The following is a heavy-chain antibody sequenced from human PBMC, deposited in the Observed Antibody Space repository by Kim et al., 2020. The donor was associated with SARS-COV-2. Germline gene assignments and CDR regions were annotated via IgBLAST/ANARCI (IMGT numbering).Heavy chain of an antibody. D-gene: IGHD1-26*01. V-gene: IGHV3-74*01. CDR3: ARRYSAASGAYYYYGLDV. J-gene: IGHJ6*01. Sequence: GGSLRLSCAASGITFSGHWMHWVRQAPGKGLVWVSRIDSDGSSTTYADSVKGRFTISRDNAKNTLYLQMTTLRAEDTAVYYCARRYSAASGAYYYYGLDV. CDR2: IDSDGSST. CDR1: GITFSGHW.